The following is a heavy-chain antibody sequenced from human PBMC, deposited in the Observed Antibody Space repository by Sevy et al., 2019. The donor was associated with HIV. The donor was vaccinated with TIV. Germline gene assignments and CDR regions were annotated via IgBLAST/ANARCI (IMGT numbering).Heavy chain of an antibody. D-gene: IGHD2-2*02. J-gene: IGHJ4*02. CDR3: AKGLPDEYVDCGNIGCYTDYFAY. CDR1: GYTLTELS. Sequence: ASVKVSCKVSGYTLTELSMHWLRQAPGKGLEWMGSFDPEDGETIYAQHLQGRVTMTEDTSTDTAYMYLSSLRSEDSAVYYCAKGLPDEYVDCGNIGCYTDYFAYWGQGTLITVSS. V-gene: IGHV1-24*01. CDR2: FDPEDGET.